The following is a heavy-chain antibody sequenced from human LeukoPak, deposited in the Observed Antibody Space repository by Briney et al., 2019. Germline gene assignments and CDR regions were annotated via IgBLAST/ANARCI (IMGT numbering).Heavy chain of an antibody. J-gene: IGHJ4*02. CDR3: AKDKGDSSGWQFDY. D-gene: IGHD6-19*01. CDR1: GFTFSSFA. Sequence: GGSLRLSCAASGFTFSSFAMSWVRQAPGQGLEWVSIISAGGVSTYYADSVKGRFTISRDNSKNTLYLQMNRLRAEDTALYYCAKDKGDSSGWQFDYWGQGTLVTVSS. V-gene: IGHV3-23*01. CDR2: ISAGGVST.